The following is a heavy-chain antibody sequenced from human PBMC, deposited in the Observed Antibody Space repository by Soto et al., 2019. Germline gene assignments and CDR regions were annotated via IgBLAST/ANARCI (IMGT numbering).Heavy chain of an antibody. D-gene: IGHD5-18*01. CDR3: AKDIVRYTYGACDY. J-gene: IGHJ4*02. CDR2: IAYDGSNK. CDR1: GFTFSSYG. Sequence: QVQLVESGGAVVQPGKSLRLSWAASGFTFSSYGMYWVRQAPGKGLEWVAAIAYDGSNKYHADSVKGRFTISRDNSKKTLYLQMNSLRVEDTAVYYCAKDIVRYTYGACDYWGQGALVTVSS. V-gene: IGHV3-30*18.